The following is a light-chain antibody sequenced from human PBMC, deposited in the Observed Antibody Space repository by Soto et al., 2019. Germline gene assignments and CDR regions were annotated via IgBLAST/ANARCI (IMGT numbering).Light chain of an antibody. J-gene: IGKJ2*01. CDR2: GAS. CDR1: QSVSNNY. CDR3: HQYHSPPQT. V-gene: IGKV3-20*01. Sequence: ENVLTQSPGTLSLSPGERDTLSCRASQSVSNNYLAWYQQKPGQAPRLLIYGASNRATGIPDRFSGSGSGTDFTLTISRLEPEDFAVYYCHQYHSPPQTFGQGTKVDIK.